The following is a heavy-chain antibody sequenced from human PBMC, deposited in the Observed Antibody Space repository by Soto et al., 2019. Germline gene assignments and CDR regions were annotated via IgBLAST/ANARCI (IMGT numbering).Heavy chain of an antibody. CDR2: ISSGGSTI. V-gene: IGHV3-11*01. CDR1: GFTFSDYY. J-gene: IGHJ4*02. D-gene: IGHD3-3*01. CDR3: ARGNYHDFWSGYELDY. Sequence: PGGSLILSCAASGFTFSDYYMTWIRQAPGKGLEWVSYISSGGSTIYYADSVKGRFTISRDNAQNSLYLQMNSLRAEDTAVYYCARGNYHDFWSGYELDYWGQGTLVTVSS.